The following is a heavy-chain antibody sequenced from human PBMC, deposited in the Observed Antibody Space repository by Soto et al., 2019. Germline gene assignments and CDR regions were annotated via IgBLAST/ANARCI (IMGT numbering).Heavy chain of an antibody. D-gene: IGHD2-21*01. J-gene: IGHJ5*02. V-gene: IGHV4-31*03. CDR2: IYVTGAV. Sequence: SETLSLTCSVSGAALNSGNYYWSWIRQVPGKGLEWIGHIYVTGAVDYNPSLRDRITISQETSERQFSLNLRLVTAADTAVYYCARLRIATNNYKWFDPWGQGTLVTVSS. CDR3: ARLRIATNNYKWFDP. CDR1: GAALNSGNYY.